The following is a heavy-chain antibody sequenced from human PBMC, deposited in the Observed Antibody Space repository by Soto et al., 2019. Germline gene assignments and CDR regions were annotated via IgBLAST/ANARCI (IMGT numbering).Heavy chain of an antibody. V-gene: IGHV4-59*01. J-gene: IGHJ4*02. Sequence: PSETLSLTCTFSCGSIISYYWSWIRQPPGKGLEWIGYIYYSGSTNYNPSLKSRVTISVDTSKNQFSLKLSSVTAADTAVYYCARGGDGYNPYLFDYWGQGTLVTVSS. CDR1: CGSIISYY. CDR2: IYYSGST. CDR3: ARGGDGYNPYLFDY. D-gene: IGHD5-12*01.